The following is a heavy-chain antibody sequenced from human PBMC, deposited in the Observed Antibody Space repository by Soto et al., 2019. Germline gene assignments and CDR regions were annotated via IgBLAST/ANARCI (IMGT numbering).Heavy chain of an antibody. D-gene: IGHD3-10*01. J-gene: IGHJ1*01. Sequence: EVQLVESGGGLVKPGGSLRLSCAASGFTFDNAWMSWVRQAPGKGLEWIGRIKSKPDGGSEDYAAHAIGRFTMSRDDSENTLYLQMNSLRTEDTAVYYWSTAMVVRGEKFRPYWGQGTPVTVSS. CDR2: IKSKPDGGSE. V-gene: IGHV3-15*01. CDR3: STAMVVRGEKFRPY. CDR1: GFTFDNAW.